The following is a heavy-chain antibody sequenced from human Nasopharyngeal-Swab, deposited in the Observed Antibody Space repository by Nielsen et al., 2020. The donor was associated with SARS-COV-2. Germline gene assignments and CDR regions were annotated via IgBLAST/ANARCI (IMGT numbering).Heavy chain of an antibody. V-gene: IGHV3-7*03. CDR2: IKEDGSEK. J-gene: IGHJ4*02. D-gene: IGHD4-23*01. Sequence: GESLKISCAASGFTFSSYWMSWVRQAPGKGLEWVANIKEDGSEKYYVDSVKGRFNISRDNAKNSLYLQMNSLGAEDTAVYYCAGGNSADHWGQGTLVTVSS. CDR1: GFTFSSYW. CDR3: AGGNSADH.